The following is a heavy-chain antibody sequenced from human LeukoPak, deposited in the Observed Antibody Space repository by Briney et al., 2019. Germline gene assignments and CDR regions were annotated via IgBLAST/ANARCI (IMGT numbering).Heavy chain of an antibody. CDR1: SGSITSFC. D-gene: IGHD5-12*01. Sequence: PSETLSLTCTVSSGSITSFCWSWIRQTPGKGLEWIGYIYYTGSTDYNPSLKSRVTISVDTSKNQISLKMSSVTAADTAVYYCARELYSGSDYWGQGTPVTVSS. V-gene: IGHV4-59*01. J-gene: IGHJ4*02. CDR2: IYYTGST. CDR3: ARELYSGSDY.